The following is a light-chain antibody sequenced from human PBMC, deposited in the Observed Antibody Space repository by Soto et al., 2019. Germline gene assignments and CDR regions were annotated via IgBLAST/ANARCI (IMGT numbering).Light chain of an antibody. CDR3: QSHDSSLSGFVV. Sequence: QSVLTQPPSVSGAPGQRVTISCTGSSSNIGAGYGVHWYQQLPGTAPKLLIYGNSNRPSGVPDRFSGSKSGTSASLAITGLQAEDEADYYCQSHDSSLSGFVVFGGGTKLTVL. V-gene: IGLV1-40*01. CDR2: GNS. CDR1: SSNIGAGYG. J-gene: IGLJ2*01.